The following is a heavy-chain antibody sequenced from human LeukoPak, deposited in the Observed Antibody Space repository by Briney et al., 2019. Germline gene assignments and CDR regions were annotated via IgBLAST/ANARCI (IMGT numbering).Heavy chain of an antibody. CDR2: IYPGDSDA. J-gene: IGHJ4*02. D-gene: IGHD1-26*01. CDR1: GYSFTSYW. CDR3: ARRRDLYSGSYYPFDY. Sequence: GEALKISCKGSGYSFTSYWIGWVRPMPGKGLEWKGIIYPGDSDARYSPSFQGQVTISADKSISTAYLQWSSLKASDTAMYYCARRRDLYSGSYYPFDYWGQGTLVTVSS. V-gene: IGHV5-51*01.